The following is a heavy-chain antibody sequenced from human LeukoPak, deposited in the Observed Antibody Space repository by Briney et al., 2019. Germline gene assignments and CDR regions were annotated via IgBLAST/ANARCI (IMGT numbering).Heavy chain of an antibody. J-gene: IGHJ4*02. CDR2: ISSSGSTI. CDR3: ASAIYDISDY. D-gene: IGHD3-9*01. CDR1: GGSFSGYY. V-gene: IGHV3-11*04. Sequence: LSLTCAVYGGSFSGYYWSWIRQAPGKGLEWVSYISSSGSTIYYADSAKGRFTISRDNAKNSLYLQMNSLRAEDTAVYYCASAIYDISDYWGQGTLVTVSS.